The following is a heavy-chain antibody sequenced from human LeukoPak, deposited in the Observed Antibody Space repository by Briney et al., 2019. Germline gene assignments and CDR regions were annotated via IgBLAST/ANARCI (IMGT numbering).Heavy chain of an antibody. J-gene: IGHJ3*02. CDR3: ARLRIGEELGPDAFDI. Sequence: SETLSLTCTVSGGSISSSSYYWGWIRQRPGKGLEWIGSIYYSGSTYYNPSLKSRVTISVDTSKNQFSLKLSSVTAADTAVYYCARLRIGEELGPDAFDIWGQGTMVTVSS. CDR2: IYYSGST. D-gene: IGHD3-10*01. V-gene: IGHV4-39*01. CDR1: GGSISSSSYY.